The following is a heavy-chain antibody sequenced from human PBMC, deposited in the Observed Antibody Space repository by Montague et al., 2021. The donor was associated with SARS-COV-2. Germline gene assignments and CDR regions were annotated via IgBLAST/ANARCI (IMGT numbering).Heavy chain of an antibody. V-gene: IGHV4-39*01. Sequence: SETLSLTCTVSGGSFSSSSYYWGWIRQPPGKGLEWIGNIYYSGSTYYNPSLKSRVTISVDTSKNQFSLKLSSVTAADTAVYYCARQKMGSVTIFGVVTHDRWFDPWGQGTLVTVSS. D-gene: IGHD3-3*01. J-gene: IGHJ5*02. CDR2: IYYSGST. CDR1: GGSFSSSSYY. CDR3: ARQKMGSVTIFGVVTHDRWFDP.